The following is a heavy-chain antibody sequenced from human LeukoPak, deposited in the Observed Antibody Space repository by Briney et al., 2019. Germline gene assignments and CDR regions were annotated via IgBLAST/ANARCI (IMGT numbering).Heavy chain of an antibody. CDR3: AKARITMIVVNAFDI. Sequence: GGSLRLSCAASGFTFSSYAMSWVRPAPGKGLEWVSAISGSGSSTYYADSVKGRFTISRDNSKNTLYLQMNSLRAEDTAVYYCAKARITMIVVNAFDIWGQGTMVTVSS. CDR2: ISGSGSST. CDR1: GFTFSSYA. V-gene: IGHV3-23*01. D-gene: IGHD3-22*01. J-gene: IGHJ3*02.